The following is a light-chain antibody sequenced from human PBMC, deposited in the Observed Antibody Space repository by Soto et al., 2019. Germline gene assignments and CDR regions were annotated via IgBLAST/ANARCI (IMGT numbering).Light chain of an antibody. Sequence: AIQLTQSPSSLSASVGDRVTITCRASQGISSALAWYQQKPGKAPKLLIYDASSLESGVPSRFSGSGSGTDFTLTISSLQPEDFATYYCQQFNNFLFTFGPGTKVDIK. CDR2: DAS. J-gene: IGKJ3*01. V-gene: IGKV1D-13*01. CDR1: QGISSA. CDR3: QQFNNFLFT.